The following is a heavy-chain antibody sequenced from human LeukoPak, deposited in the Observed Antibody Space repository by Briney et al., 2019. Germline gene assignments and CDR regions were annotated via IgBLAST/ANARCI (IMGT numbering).Heavy chain of an antibody. Sequence: ASVKVSCKASGYTFTSYDINWVRQATGQGLEWMGWMNPNSGNTGYAQKFQGRVTMTTDTSTSTAYMELRSLRSDDTAVYYCARVGTGAAAAPYYYYYMDVWGKGTTVTVSS. D-gene: IGHD6-13*01. CDR3: ARVGTGAAAAPYYYYYMDV. CDR1: GYTFTSYD. CDR2: MNPNSGNT. V-gene: IGHV1-8*01. J-gene: IGHJ6*03.